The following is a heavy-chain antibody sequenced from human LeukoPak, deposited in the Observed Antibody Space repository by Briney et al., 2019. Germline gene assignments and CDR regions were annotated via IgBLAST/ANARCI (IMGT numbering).Heavy chain of an antibody. V-gene: IGHV3-23*01. CDR1: GLTFSSYA. D-gene: IGHD3-22*01. CDR3: AREGIYDSSGYHDAFDI. Sequence: GGSLRLSCATSGLTFSSYAMSWVRQAPGKGLEWVSGISGSGSSTYYADSVKGRFTISRDNSKNTLYLQMNSLRAEDTAVYYCAREGIYDSSGYHDAFDIWGQGTMVTVSS. J-gene: IGHJ3*02. CDR2: ISGSGSST.